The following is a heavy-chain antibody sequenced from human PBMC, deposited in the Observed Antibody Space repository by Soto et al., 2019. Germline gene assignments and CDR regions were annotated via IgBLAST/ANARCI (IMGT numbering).Heavy chain of an antibody. CDR3: ARELSRGYDYPRFDY. Sequence: GGSLRLSCAASGFTFSSYSMNWVRQAPGKGLEWVSYISSSSSTIYYADSVKGRFTISRDNAKNSLYLQMNSLRAEDTAVYYCARELSRGYDYPRFDYWGQGTLVTVSS. J-gene: IGHJ4*02. V-gene: IGHV3-48*01. CDR1: GFTFSSYS. D-gene: IGHD5-12*01. CDR2: ISSSSSTI.